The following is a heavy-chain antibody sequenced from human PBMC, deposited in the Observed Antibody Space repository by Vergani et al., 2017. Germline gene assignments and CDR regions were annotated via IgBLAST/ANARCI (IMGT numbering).Heavy chain of an antibody. Sequence: QVQLVQSGAEVKKPGASVKVSCKASGYTFTSYDINWVRQATGQGLEWMGWINTNTGNPTYAQGFTGRFVFSLDTSVSTAYLQISSLKAEDTAVYYCARDQWCSGSYYVECYFDYWGQGTLVTVSS. CDR1: GYTFTSYD. J-gene: IGHJ4*02. CDR2: INTNTGNP. CDR3: ARDQWCSGSYYVECYFDY. D-gene: IGHD1-26*01. V-gene: IGHV7-4-1*02.